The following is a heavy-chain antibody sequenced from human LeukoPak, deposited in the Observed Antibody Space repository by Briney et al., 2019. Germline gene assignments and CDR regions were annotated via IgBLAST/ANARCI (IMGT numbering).Heavy chain of an antibody. D-gene: IGHD3-10*01. J-gene: IGHJ4*02. CDR2: ISDDGTNK. CDR3: ARDCCGEWYFFDL. Sequence: GGSLRLSCAASGFPFNNYVMHWVRQAPGKGLEWVAFISDDGTNKYCTDSVKGRFTISRDNSKNTLYLQMNSLRAEDTAVYYCARDCCGEWYFFDLWGQGTLVTVSS. CDR1: GFPFNNYV. V-gene: IGHV3-30-3*01.